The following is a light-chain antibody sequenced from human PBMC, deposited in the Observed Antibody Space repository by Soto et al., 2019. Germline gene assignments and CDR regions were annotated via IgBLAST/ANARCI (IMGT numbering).Light chain of an antibody. J-gene: IGLJ2*01. CDR1: SSDVGGYNY. Sequence: QSALTQPPSASGSPGQSVTISCTGTSSDVGGYNYVSWYQQHPGKAPKLMISEVSKRPSRVPDRFSGSKSGNTAALTVSGLQAEDEADDYCSSFAGNNNLVFGGGTKLTVL. CDR2: EVS. CDR3: SSFAGNNNLV. V-gene: IGLV2-8*01.